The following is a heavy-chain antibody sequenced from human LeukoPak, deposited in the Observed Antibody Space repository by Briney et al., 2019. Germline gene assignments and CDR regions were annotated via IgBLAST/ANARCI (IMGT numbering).Heavy chain of an antibody. Sequence: ASVKVSCKASGYTFTCNGINWVRQAPGQGLEWMGLISANNGNTNYAQNLQGRVTMTTDTSTNTAYMELRSLRSGDTAVYYCASGSSGSYYTVYFDYWGQGTQVTVSS. D-gene: IGHD1-26*01. CDR1: GYTFTCNG. J-gene: IGHJ4*02. V-gene: IGHV1-18*01. CDR3: ASGSSGSYYTVYFDY. CDR2: ISANNGNT.